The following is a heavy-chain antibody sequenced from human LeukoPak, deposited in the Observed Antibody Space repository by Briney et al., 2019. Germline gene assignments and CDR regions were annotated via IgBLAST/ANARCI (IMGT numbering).Heavy chain of an antibody. CDR3: AKDRDIAAAGKSPGYFAY. Sequence: PAGTLTLSCAASGFTFSSYAMSWFRQAPGKGLEWVSAISGSGGTTYYPASMKDPFTISTDKTTNTLYLQTHSLTPKDTAVYYRAKDRDIAAAGKSPGYFAYWGQPTLVTASS. D-gene: IGHD6-13*01. J-gene: IGHJ4*02. V-gene: IGHV3-23*01. CDR1: GFTFSSYA. CDR2: ISGSGGTT.